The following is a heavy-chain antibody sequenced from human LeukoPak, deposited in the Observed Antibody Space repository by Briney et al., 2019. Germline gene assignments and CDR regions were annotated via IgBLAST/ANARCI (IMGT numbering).Heavy chain of an antibody. D-gene: IGHD3-10*01. CDR3: AKDLYYYGSGIRSSIDY. CDR1: GFTFSSYG. J-gene: IGHJ4*02. CDR2: ISYDGSNK. V-gene: IGHV3-30*18. Sequence: PGRSLRLSCAASGFTFSSYGMHWVRQAPGKGLEWVAAISYDGSNKYYVDSVKGRFTISRDNSKTTLYLQMNSLRAEDTAVYYCAKDLYYYGSGIRSSIDYWGQGTLVTVSS.